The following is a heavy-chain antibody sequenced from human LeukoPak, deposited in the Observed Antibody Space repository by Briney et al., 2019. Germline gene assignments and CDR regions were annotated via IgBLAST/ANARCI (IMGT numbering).Heavy chain of an antibody. J-gene: IGHJ6*03. CDR2: IVSSGSTI. Sequence: PGGSLRLSCAASGFSFSSYEMDWVRQAPGKGLEWVSYIVSSGSTIYYADSVKGRFTVSRDNAKNSLYLQMNSLRAEDTDVYYCVRTSGYRDRDVWAKGPRSPSP. CDR3: VRTSGYRDRDV. D-gene: IGHD3-22*01. CDR1: GFSFSSYE. V-gene: IGHV3-48*03.